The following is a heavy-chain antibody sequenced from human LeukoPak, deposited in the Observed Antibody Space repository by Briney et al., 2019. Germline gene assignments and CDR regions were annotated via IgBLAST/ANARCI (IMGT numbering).Heavy chain of an antibody. J-gene: IGHJ4*02. CDR3: AKDLYGDYMIDY. CDR1: GFTFSSYA. CDR2: ISGSDGST. D-gene: IGHD4-17*01. Sequence: GGSLRLSCAASGFTFSSYAMSWVRQAPGKGLEWVSVISGSDGSTYYVDSVKGRFTISRDNSKNTLYLQMNSLRAEDTAVYYCAKDLYGDYMIDYWGQGTLVTVSS. V-gene: IGHV3-23*01.